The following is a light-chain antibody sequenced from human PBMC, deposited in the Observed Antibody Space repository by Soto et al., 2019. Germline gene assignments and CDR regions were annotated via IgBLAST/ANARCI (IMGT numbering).Light chain of an antibody. J-gene: IGKJ1*01. CDR3: QQYRSWPRT. CDR2: GAS. Sequence: EIVLTQSPAILSVSPVERATLSCMASQSVSSNLAWYQQKPGQAPRLLIYGASTRATDMPGRFSGRGAGAEFTLTISSLQSEDFAVYYCQQYRSWPRTFGQGTKVDIK. V-gene: IGKV3-15*01. CDR1: QSVSSN.